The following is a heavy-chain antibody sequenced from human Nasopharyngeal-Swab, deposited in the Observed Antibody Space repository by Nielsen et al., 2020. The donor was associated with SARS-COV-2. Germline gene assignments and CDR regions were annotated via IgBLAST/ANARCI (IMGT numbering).Heavy chain of an antibody. D-gene: IGHD2-15*01. CDR2: ISGGTGGT. CDR3: AKDYIRRGSN. V-gene: IGHV3-23*01. Sequence: GESLKISCAASGFTFSSYAMSWVRQAPGKGLEWVSAISGGTGGTFYADSVKGRFTIPRDNSKNTLFLQMDSLRAEDTAVYYCAKDYIRRGSNWGQGTQVTVSS. J-gene: IGHJ4*02. CDR1: GFTFSSYA.